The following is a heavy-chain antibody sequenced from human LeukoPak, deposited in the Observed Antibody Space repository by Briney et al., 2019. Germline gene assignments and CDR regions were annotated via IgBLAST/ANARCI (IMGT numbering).Heavy chain of an antibody. CDR3: ARSPHSGSYSPFDY. CDR2: IFYSGRT. D-gene: IGHD1-26*01. V-gene: IGHV4-59*01. J-gene: IGHJ4*02. CDR1: GVSISSYY. Sequence: SETLSFTCTGSGVSISSYYWNWIRQPPGKGLEYIGYIFYSGRTNYNPSLKSRVTLSVDTSKNQFSLKLSSVTAADTAVYYCARSPHSGSYSPFDYWGQGTLVTVSS.